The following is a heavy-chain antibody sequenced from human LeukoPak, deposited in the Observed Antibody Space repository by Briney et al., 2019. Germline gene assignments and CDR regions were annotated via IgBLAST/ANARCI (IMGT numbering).Heavy chain of an antibody. D-gene: IGHD6-19*01. J-gene: IGHJ4*02. CDR2: IYYSGST. CDR1: GGSISSDSYY. Sequence: PSETLSLTYTVSGGSISSDSYYWAWIRQPPGKGLEWIASIYYSGSTYYNPSLKSRVTISVDTSRNQFSLKLNSVTAADTAVYYCASLAVAGLSEGYWGQGTLVIVSS. CDR3: ASLAVAGLSEGY. V-gene: IGHV4-39*01.